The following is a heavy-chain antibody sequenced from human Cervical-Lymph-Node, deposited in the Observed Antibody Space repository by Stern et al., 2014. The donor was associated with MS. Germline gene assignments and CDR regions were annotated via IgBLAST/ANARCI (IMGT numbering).Heavy chain of an antibody. V-gene: IGHV4-59*01. CDR2: VDFSGSS. D-gene: IGHD2-21*01. Sequence: QVQLQQSGPGLLKPSETLSLTCTVSGGSIGRYYWSWIRQPPGKGLEWIGYVDFSGSSNYNPSLTSRVIASVDTSKNQFSLKLNSVTAADTALYYCARGNIVVRGGLEHLVFDYWGQGTLVTVSS. CDR1: GGSIGRYY. CDR3: ARGNIVVRGGLEHLVFDY. J-gene: IGHJ4*02.